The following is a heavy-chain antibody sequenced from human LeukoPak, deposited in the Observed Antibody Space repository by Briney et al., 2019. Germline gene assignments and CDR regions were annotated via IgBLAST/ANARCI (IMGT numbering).Heavy chain of an antibody. CDR3: ARGVVTALFNWFDP. Sequence: GGSLRLSCAASGFTFSSYEMNWVRQAPGKGLEWVSYISSSGSTIYYADSVKGRFTISRDNAKNSLYLQMNSLRAEDTAVYYCARGVVTALFNWFDPWGQGTLVTVSS. D-gene: IGHD2-21*02. CDR1: GFTFSSYE. CDR2: ISSSGSTI. V-gene: IGHV3-48*03. J-gene: IGHJ5*02.